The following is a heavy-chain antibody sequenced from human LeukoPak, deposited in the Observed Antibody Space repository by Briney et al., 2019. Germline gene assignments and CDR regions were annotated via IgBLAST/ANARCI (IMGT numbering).Heavy chain of an antibody. CDR3: ASGEPRYSSRIVVGDN. Sequence: SETLSLTCTVSGGSISSYYWSWIRQPPGKGLEWIGYIYYSESTYYNPSLKSRVTISVDTSKNQLSLKVSSVTAADTAVYYCASGEPRYSSRIVVGDNWGQGTLVTVSS. D-gene: IGHD3-22*01. V-gene: IGHV4-59*12. J-gene: IGHJ4*02. CDR1: GGSISSYY. CDR2: IYYSEST.